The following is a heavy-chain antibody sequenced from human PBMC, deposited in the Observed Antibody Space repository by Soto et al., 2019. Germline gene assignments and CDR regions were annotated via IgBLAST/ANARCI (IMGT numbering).Heavy chain of an antibody. D-gene: IGHD6-19*01. CDR2: ISGGGGST. V-gene: IGHV3-23*01. CDR3: AKGPTGYSSGWYPS. J-gene: IGHJ4*02. CDR1: GFTFSNYA. Sequence: EVQLLESGGGLVQPGGSLRLSCAASGFTFSNYAMSWVRQAPGKGLEWVTAISGGGGSTYYADSVKGRFTISRDNSKNTLYLKMNSLRAEDTAVYYCAKGPTGYSSGWYPSWGQGTLVTVSS.